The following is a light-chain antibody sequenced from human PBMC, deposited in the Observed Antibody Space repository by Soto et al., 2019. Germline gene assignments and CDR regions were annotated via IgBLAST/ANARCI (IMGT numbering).Light chain of an antibody. CDR1: QSLLYNNTYNY. V-gene: IGKV2-28*01. CDR3: MQALPSLN. Sequence: EIVMTQSPLTLPVTPGEPASISCRSSQSLLYNNTYNYLDWYVQKPGQSPQLLIYFGSNRAPGVPDRCSGRGSGTDFTLKINRVEDEDVGTYYCMQALPSLNFGQGTRLEIQ. CDR2: FGS. J-gene: IGKJ5*01.